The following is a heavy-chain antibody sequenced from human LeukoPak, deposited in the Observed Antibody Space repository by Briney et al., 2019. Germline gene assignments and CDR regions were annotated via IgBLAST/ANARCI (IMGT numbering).Heavy chain of an antibody. Sequence: SETLSLTCAVSGYSISSGHYWAWVRQPPGKGLEWIGSNYHSGNTYYNASLKSRVSISVDTSKNQFSLKLTSMTAADTAIYYCARDTRYYYDSSGYFYLGFDYWGQGTLVTVSS. CDR1: GYSISSGHY. CDR3: ARDTRYYYDSSGYFYLGFDY. D-gene: IGHD3-22*01. J-gene: IGHJ4*02. V-gene: IGHV4-38-2*02. CDR2: NYHSGNT.